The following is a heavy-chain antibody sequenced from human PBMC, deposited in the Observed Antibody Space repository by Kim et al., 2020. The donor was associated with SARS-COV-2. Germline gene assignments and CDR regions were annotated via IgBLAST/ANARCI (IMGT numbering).Heavy chain of an antibody. J-gene: IGHJ3*02. CDR2: ISYDGSNK. Sequence: GGSLRLSCAASGFTFSSYGMHWVRQAPGKGLEWVAVISYDGSNKYYADSVKGRFTISRDNSKNTLYLQMNSLRAEDTAVYYCAKKGPVGYSTFRGEAFDIWGQGAMVTVSS. CDR3: AKKGPVGYSTFRGEAFDI. CDR1: GFTFSSYG. D-gene: IGHD2-15*01. V-gene: IGHV3-30*18.